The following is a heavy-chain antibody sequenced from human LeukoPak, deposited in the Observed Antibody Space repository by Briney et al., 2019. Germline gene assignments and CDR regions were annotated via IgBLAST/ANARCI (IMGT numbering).Heavy chain of an antibody. J-gene: IGHJ4*02. D-gene: IGHD2-2*01. CDR3: ARGVVPAPIYYFDY. V-gene: IGHV3-30*04. Sequence: GGSLRLSCAASGFTFSSYSMHWVRQAPGKGLEWVAVISYDGSNKYCADSVKGRFTISRDNSKNTLYLLMNSLRAEDTAVYYCARGVVPAPIYYFDYWGQGTLVTVSS. CDR2: ISYDGSNK. CDR1: GFTFSSYS.